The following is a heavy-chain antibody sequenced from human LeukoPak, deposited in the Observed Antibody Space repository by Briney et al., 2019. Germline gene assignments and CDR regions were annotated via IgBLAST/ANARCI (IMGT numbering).Heavy chain of an antibody. V-gene: IGHV3-30*18. J-gene: IGHJ6*02. CDR1: GFTFSHDG. D-gene: IGHD6-13*01. CDR2: ISYDGSNK. CDR3: AKFGLSSWYIWRSQDGMDV. Sequence: GGSLRLSCVVSGFTFSHDGMHWVRQAPGKGLEWVAVISYDGSNKYYADSVKGRFTISRDNSKNTLYLQMNSLRAEDTAVYYCAKFGLSSWYIWRSQDGMDVWGQGTTVTVSS.